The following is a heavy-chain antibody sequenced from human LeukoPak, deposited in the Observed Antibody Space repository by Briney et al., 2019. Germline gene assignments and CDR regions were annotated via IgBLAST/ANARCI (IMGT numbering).Heavy chain of an antibody. J-gene: IGHJ4*02. D-gene: IGHD3-10*01. CDR3: AREEKEEDYGSGSHFDY. CDR2: IIPIFGTA. CDR1: GGTFSSYA. V-gene: IGHV1-69*13. Sequence: GASVKVSCKASGGTFSSYAISWVRQAPGQGLEWMGGIIPIFGTANYAQKFQGRVTITADESTSTAYMELSSLRSEDTAVYYCAREEKEEDYGSGSHFDYWGQGTLVTVSS.